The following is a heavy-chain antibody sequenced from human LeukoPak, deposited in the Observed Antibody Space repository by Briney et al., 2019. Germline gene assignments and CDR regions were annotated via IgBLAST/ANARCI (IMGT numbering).Heavy chain of an antibody. J-gene: IGHJ4*02. CDR3: AKEYDFWSGYSSPPDY. Sequence: GGSLRLSCAASGFTFSSYGMHWVRQAPGKGLEWVAFIRYDGSNKYYADSVKGRFTISRDNSKNTLYLQMNSLRAEDTAVYYCAKEYDFWSGYSSPPDYWGQGTLVTVSS. D-gene: IGHD3-3*01. V-gene: IGHV3-30*02. CDR1: GFTFSSYG. CDR2: IRYDGSNK.